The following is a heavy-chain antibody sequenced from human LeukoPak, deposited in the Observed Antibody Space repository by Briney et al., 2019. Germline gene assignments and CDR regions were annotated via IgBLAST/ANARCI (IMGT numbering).Heavy chain of an antibody. V-gene: IGHV3-23*01. J-gene: IGHJ4*02. CDR1: GFTFSSYA. Sequence: GGSLRLSCAASGFTFSSYAMSWVRQAPGKGLEWVSGISGSGGNTYYADSVKGRFTISRDNSKNTLYLQMNSLRAEDTAVYYCAKAAGRGYNYGDYFDYWGQGTLVTVSS. CDR2: ISGSGGNT. CDR3: AKAAGRGYNYGDYFDY. D-gene: IGHD5-18*01.